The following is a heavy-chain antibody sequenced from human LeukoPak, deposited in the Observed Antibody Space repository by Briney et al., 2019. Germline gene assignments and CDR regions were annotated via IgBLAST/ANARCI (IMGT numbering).Heavy chain of an antibody. J-gene: IGHJ3*02. CDR3: ARGITYYYDSSGYYSGSRAFDI. CDR2: IYYSGST. CDR1: GGSISSHY. V-gene: IGHV4-30-4*08. Sequence: SETLSLTCTVSGGSISSHYWSWIRQPPGKGLEWIGYIYYSGSTYYNPSLKSRVTISVDTSKNQFSLKLSSVTAADTAVYYCARGITYYYDSSGYYSGSRAFDIWGQGTMVTVSS. D-gene: IGHD3-22*01.